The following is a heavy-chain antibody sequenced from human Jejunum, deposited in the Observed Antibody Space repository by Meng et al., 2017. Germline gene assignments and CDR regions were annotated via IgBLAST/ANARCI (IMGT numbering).Heavy chain of an antibody. J-gene: IGHJ6*02. CDR1: GFTFSDHY. CDR2: SRNRANRYTT. Sequence: GGSLRLSCVGSGFTFSDHYMDWVRQAPGKGLQWVGRSRNRANRYTTEYDASVKGRVTISRDESKNSMYLQINSLKIEDSAVYYCTRGGGGIGPAGTSIYWHPMDLWGQGTTVTVSS. D-gene: IGHD2-2*01. V-gene: IGHV3-72*01. CDR3: TRGGGGIGPAGTSIYWHPMDL.